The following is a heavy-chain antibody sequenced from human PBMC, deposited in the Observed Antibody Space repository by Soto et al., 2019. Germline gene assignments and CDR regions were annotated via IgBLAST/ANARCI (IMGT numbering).Heavy chain of an antibody. CDR3: AHSSSFPTYYYYMDV. D-gene: IGHD6-13*01. Sequence: GGSLRLSCAASGFTFSSYAMSWVRQAPGKGLEWVSAISGSGGSTYYADSVKGRFTISRHNSNNTLYLQMNSLRAEDTAVYYCAHSSSFPTYYYYMDVWGKGTTVTVSS. CDR1: GFTFSSYA. V-gene: IGHV3-23*01. J-gene: IGHJ6*03. CDR2: ISGSGGST.